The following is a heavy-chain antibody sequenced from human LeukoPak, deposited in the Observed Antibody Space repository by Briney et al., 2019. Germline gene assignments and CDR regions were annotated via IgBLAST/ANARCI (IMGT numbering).Heavy chain of an antibody. CDR2: IYTSGGT. D-gene: IGHD6-6*01. J-gene: IGHJ4*02. CDR3: ARLTRLSTSPDRYYLDY. Sequence: SETLSLTCTVSGDSISSYYWSWIRQPPGKGLEGIGYIYTSGGTNYIPSLKGRVTISIDTSKNQLSLKLSSVTAADLAVYYCARLTRLSTSPDRYYLDYWGQGTLVTVSS. CDR1: GDSISSYY. V-gene: IGHV4-4*09.